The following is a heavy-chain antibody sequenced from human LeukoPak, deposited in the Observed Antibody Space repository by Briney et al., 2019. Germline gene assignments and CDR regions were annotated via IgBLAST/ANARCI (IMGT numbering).Heavy chain of an antibody. V-gene: IGHV4-34*01. CDR1: GGAFSGYY. Sequence: PSETLSLTWAVLGGAFSGYYWSWIRQPPGKGLEWIAEINHSGSTNYNPSLKSRVTISVDTSKNQFSLKLSSVTAANTAVYYCARAKAYCSSTNCYRDYYYYYYMDVWGKGTTVTVSS. J-gene: IGHJ6*03. CDR2: INHSGST. D-gene: IGHD2-2*02. CDR3: ARAKAYCSSTNCYRDYYYYYYMDV.